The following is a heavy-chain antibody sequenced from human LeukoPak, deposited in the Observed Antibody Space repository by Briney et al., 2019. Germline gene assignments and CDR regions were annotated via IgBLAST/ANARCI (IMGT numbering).Heavy chain of an antibody. J-gene: IGHJ4*02. CDR3: AKVLVNYDFWSALGY. Sequence: QPGGSLRLSCAASGFTFSTYGMHWVRQAPGKGLEWVAFIRYDGSNKHYADSVKGRFTISRDNSKNILYLQMNSLRAEDTAVYYCAKVLVNYDFWSALGYWGQGTLVTVSS. CDR1: GFTFSTYG. D-gene: IGHD3-3*01. CDR2: IRYDGSNK. V-gene: IGHV3-30*02.